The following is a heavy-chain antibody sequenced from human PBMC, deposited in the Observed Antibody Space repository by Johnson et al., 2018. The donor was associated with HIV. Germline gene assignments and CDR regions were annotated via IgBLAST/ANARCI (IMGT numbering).Heavy chain of an antibody. CDR2: IYSGGST. D-gene: IGHD1-1*01. V-gene: IGHV3-66*01. J-gene: IGHJ3*02. CDR1: GFTFSSNY. Sequence: VQLVESGGGVVQPGRSLRVSCAASGFTFSSNYMSWVRQAPGKGLEWVSVIYSGGSTYYADSAKGRFTISRDNSKNTVYLQMNSLKTEDTAVYYCTTGQLERRSPNDAFDIWGQGTMVTVSS. CDR3: TTGQLERRSPNDAFDI.